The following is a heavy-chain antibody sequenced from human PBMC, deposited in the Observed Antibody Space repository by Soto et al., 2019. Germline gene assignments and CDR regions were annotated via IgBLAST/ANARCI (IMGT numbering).Heavy chain of an antibody. CDR1: GGTFNNYA. Sequence: SVKVSCKASGGTFNNYALSWVRQAPGQGLEWMGGIIPIFNSANYAQRFQGRVTITADDSTSTAYMELRSLRPDDTAVYYCAREVTVASYSFDFWGQGTLVPSPQ. J-gene: IGHJ4*02. D-gene: IGHD5-12*01. V-gene: IGHV1-69*13. CDR2: IIPIFNSA. CDR3: AREVTVASYSFDF.